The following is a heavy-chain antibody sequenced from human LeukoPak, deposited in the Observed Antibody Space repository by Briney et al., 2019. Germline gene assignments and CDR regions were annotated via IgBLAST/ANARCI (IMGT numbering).Heavy chain of an antibody. Sequence: GGSLRLSCAASGFTFSSYGMHWVREAPGKGLEGVAVISYDGSNKYYADSVKGRFTISRDNSKNTLYLQMNSLRAEDTAVHYCARIPTEDDWYFDLWGRGVLVTVSS. CDR3: ARIPTEDDWYFDL. D-gene: IGHD2-21*01. J-gene: IGHJ2*01. CDR1: GFTFSSYG. CDR2: ISYDGSNK. V-gene: IGHV3-30*03.